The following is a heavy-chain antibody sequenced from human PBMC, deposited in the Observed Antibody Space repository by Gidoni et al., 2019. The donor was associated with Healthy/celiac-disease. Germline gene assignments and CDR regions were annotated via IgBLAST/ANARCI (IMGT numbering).Heavy chain of an antibody. CDR2: ISYDGSNK. Sequence: QVQLVESGGGVVQPGRSLRLSCAASGFTFRSYAMHWVRQAPGKGLEWVAVISYDGSNKYYADSVKGRFTISRDNSKNTLYLQMNSLRAEDTAVYYCARAYSSSVYYYYGMDVWGQGTTVTVSS. J-gene: IGHJ6*02. CDR1: GFTFRSYA. D-gene: IGHD6-6*01. V-gene: IGHV3-30-3*01. CDR3: ARAYSSSVYYYYGMDV.